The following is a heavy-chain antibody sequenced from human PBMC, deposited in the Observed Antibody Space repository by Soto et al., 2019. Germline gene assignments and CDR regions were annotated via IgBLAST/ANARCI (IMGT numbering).Heavy chain of an antibody. V-gene: IGHV1-18*01. CDR3: ARNPHWIQLWHNFDY. Sequence: QVQLVQSGAEVKKPGASVKVSCKASGYTFTSYGISWVRQAPGQGLEWMGWISAYNGNTNYAQKLQGRVTMTTDTSTSTAYMELRSLRSDDTSVDYCARNPHWIQLWHNFDYWGQGTLVTVSS. CDR1: GYTFTSYG. J-gene: IGHJ4*02. CDR2: ISAYNGNT. D-gene: IGHD5-18*01.